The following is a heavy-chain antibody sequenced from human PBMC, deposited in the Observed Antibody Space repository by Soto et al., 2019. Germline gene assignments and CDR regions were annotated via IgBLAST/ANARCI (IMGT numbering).Heavy chain of an antibody. V-gene: IGHV4-31*03. CDR2: NNHCGSS. J-gene: IGHJ5*02. Sequence: QVQLQESGPGLVKPSQTLSLTCTVSGRSISSGGYYWSWIRQHPGKGLECIGYNNHCGSSYYNPSLKSRVTISVDTSKNQFSLKLSSVTAADTAVYYCARAPGKMVRGRAWFDPWGQGILVTVSS. D-gene: IGHD3-10*01. CDR3: ARAPGKMVRGRAWFDP. CDR1: GRSISSGGYY.